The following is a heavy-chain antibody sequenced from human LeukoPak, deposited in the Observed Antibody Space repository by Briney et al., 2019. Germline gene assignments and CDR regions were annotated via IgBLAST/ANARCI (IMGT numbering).Heavy chain of an antibody. CDR2: ISSSGSTI. Sequence: GGSLSLFCAASGFTLSSYDMNGVRQAPWKGLEWFTDISSSGSTIYYADSVKGRFTISRDNNKNSLYLQMNSLRAEDSAVYHCSGNFYCWGQGTLVTVSS. CDR3: SGNFYC. CDR1: GFTLSSYD. V-gene: IGHV3-48*03. J-gene: IGHJ4*02.